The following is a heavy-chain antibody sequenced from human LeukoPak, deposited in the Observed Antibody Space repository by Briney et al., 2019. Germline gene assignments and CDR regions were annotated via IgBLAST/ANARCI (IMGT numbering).Heavy chain of an antibody. Sequence: EASVKVSCKASGGTFSSYAISWVRQAPGQGLEWMGGITPIFGTANYAQKFQGRVTITADESTSTAYMELSSLRSEDTAVYYCATTKTIVRGVITFDYWGQGTLVTVSS. D-gene: IGHD3-10*01. CDR1: GGTFSSYA. CDR2: ITPIFGTA. CDR3: ATTKTIVRGVITFDY. J-gene: IGHJ4*02. V-gene: IGHV1-69*01.